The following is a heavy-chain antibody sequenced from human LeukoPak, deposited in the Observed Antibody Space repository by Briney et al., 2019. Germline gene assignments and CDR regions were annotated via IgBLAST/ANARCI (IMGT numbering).Heavy chain of an antibody. J-gene: IGHJ5*02. CDR1: GYSFTSYW. CDR2: IYPGDSDT. D-gene: IGHD6-19*01. V-gene: IGHV5-51*01. CDR3: ASTFSGYSSGWYWFDP. Sequence: GESLKISCKGSGYSFTSYWIGWVRQMPGKGLEWMGIIYPGDSDTRYSPSFQGQVTISADKSISTAYLQWSSLKASDTAMYYCASTFSGYSSGWYWFDPWGQETLVTVSS.